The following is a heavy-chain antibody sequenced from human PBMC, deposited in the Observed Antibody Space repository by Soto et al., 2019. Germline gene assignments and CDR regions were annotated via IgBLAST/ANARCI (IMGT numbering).Heavy chain of an antibody. J-gene: IGHJ6*02. D-gene: IGHD2-2*02. CDR2: ISYDGSNK. V-gene: IGHV3-30-3*01. Sequence: QVQLVESGGGVVQPGRSLRLSCAASGFTFSSYAMHWVRQAPGKGLEWVAVISYDGSNKYYADSVKGRFTISRDNSKNTRYLQMNSLRAEDTAVYYCAREEEERCSSTSCYRSLYGMDVWGQGTTVTVSS. CDR1: GFTFSSYA. CDR3: AREEEERCSSTSCYRSLYGMDV.